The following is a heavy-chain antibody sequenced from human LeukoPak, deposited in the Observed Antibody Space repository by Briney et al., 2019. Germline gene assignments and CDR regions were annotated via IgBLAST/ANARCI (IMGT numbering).Heavy chain of an antibody. V-gene: IGHV3-30*02. CDR2: IRYDGSNK. J-gene: IGHJ4*02. CDR3: AKDYSSSARYFDY. CDR1: GFTFSSYG. Sequence: GGSLRLSCAASGFTFSSYGMHWVRQAPGKGLEWVAFIRYDGSNKYYADSVKGRFTISRDNSKNTLYLQMNSLRAGDTAVYYCAKDYSSSARYFDYWGQGTLVTVSS. D-gene: IGHD6-19*01.